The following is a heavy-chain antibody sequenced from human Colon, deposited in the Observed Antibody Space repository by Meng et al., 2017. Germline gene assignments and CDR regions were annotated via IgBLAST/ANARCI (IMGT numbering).Heavy chain of an antibody. CDR2: IDDSGTT. J-gene: IGHJ2*01. D-gene: IGHD2-2*01. Sequence: QVQLQESGPGLVKPSQTLSLTCTVSGATINSGGYFWTWIRQLPGKGLEWIGYIDDSGTTKYNPSLKNSLTISRDTSKNEFSLKLGSVTAADTAVYYCARQVGKYWYFDVWGRGTLVTVSS. V-gene: IGHV4-31*01. CDR3: ARQVGKYWYFDV. CDR1: GATINSGGYF.